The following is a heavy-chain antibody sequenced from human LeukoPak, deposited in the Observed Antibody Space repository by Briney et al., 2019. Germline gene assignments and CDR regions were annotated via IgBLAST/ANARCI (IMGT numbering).Heavy chain of an antibody. CDR1: GFTFSSYE. CDR2: ISSSGSPI. Sequence: GGSLRLSCAASGFTFSSYEMNWVRQAPGKGLEWVSYISSSGSPIYYADSVKGRFTISRDNAKNSLYLQMNSLRAEDTAVYYCARGSVQLEGQDYYYYDMDVWGQGTTVTVSS. D-gene: IGHD1-1*01. V-gene: IGHV3-48*03. CDR3: ARGSVQLEGQDYYYYDMDV. J-gene: IGHJ6*02.